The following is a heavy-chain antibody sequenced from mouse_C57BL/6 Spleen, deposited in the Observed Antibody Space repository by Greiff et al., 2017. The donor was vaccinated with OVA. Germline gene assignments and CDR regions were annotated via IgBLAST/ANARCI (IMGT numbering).Heavy chain of an antibody. CDR2: IYPRSGNT. Sequence: VQLQQSGAELARPGASVKLSCKASGYTFTSYGISWVKQRTGQGLEWIGEIYPRSGNTYYNEKFKGKATLTADKSSSTAYMELRSLTSEDSAVYFCARRESLTFYFDYWGQGTTLTVSS. V-gene: IGHV1-81*01. CDR3: ARRESLTFYFDY. CDR1: GYTFTSYG. D-gene: IGHD4-1*01. J-gene: IGHJ2*01.